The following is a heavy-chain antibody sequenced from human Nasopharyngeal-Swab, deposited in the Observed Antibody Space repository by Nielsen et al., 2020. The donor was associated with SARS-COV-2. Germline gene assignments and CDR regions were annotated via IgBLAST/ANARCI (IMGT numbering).Heavy chain of an antibody. Sequence: LSLTCAVYGGSFSGYYWSWIRQPPGKGLEWVSYISSSSSYTNYADSVKGRFTISRDNAKNSLYLQMNSLRAEDTAVYYCARDRGLTMVRGVIKDWGQGTLVTVSS. J-gene: IGHJ4*02. CDR1: GGSFSGYY. V-gene: IGHV3-11*05. CDR3: ARDRGLTMVRGVIKD. CDR2: ISSSSSYT. D-gene: IGHD3-10*01.